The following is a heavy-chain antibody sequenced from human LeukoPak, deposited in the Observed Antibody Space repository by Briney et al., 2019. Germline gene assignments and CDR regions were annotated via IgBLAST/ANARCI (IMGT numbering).Heavy chain of an antibody. Sequence: GGSLRLSCAASGFTFSSYAMSWVRQAPGKGLEWVSAISGSGGSTYYADSVKGRFTISRDNAKNSLYLQMNSLRPEDTALYYCAKGHVLLWIGELPPDAFDIWGQGTMVTVSS. CDR3: AKGHVLLWIGELPPDAFDI. CDR2: ISGSGGST. J-gene: IGHJ3*02. CDR1: GFTFSSYA. V-gene: IGHV3-23*01. D-gene: IGHD3-10*01.